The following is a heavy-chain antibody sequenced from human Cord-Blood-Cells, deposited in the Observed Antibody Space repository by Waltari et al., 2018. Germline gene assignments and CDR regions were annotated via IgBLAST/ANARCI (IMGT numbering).Heavy chain of an antibody. Sequence: EVQLVESGGGLVQPGGSLSLSCAASGFTFSSYWMSWARQAPGTGLEWVANIKQDVSEKYYVDSVKGRFTISRDNAKNSLYLQMNSLRAEDTAVYYCARDPAYGSGSYYNYWGQGTLVTVSS. J-gene: IGHJ4*02. CDR1: GFTFSSYW. D-gene: IGHD3-10*01. CDR2: IKQDVSEK. V-gene: IGHV3-7*01. CDR3: ARDPAYGSGSYYNY.